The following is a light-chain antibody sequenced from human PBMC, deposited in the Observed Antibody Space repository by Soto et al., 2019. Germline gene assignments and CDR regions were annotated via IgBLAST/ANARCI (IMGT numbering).Light chain of an antibody. J-gene: IGKJ4*01. V-gene: IGKV4-1*01. CDR2: WAS. Sequence: DIVMTQSPDSLAVSLGERATINCKPSQSVLYNSNNKPYLAWYQHKPGQPPRLLIYWASTRESGVPDRFSGSGSGRDVTLTISSLQPEDVAVDYCQQYYTTPLTFGGGTKVEIK. CDR3: QQYYTTPLT. CDR1: QSVLYNSNNKPY.